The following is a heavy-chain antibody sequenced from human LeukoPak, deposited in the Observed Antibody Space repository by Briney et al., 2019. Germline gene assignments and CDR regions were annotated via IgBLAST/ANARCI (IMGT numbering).Heavy chain of an antibody. J-gene: IGHJ4*02. CDR1: GFTFSSSW. Sequence: PGGSLRLSCAASGFTFSSSWMSWVRQAPGKGLEWVANIKPDGSEKFHVDSVKGRFTISRDNSKSSLSLQMNSLRAEDTAVYYCARYGLTAALDFWGQGTPVTVSS. V-gene: IGHV3-7*01. CDR3: ARYGLTAALDF. D-gene: IGHD2-21*02. CDR2: IKPDGSEK.